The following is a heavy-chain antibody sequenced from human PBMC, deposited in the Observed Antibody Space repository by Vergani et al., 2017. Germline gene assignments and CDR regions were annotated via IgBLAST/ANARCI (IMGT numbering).Heavy chain of an antibody. Sequence: QVQLQQWGAGLLKPSETLSLTCAVYGGSFSGYYWSWIRQPPGKGLEWIGEINHSGSTNYNPSLKSRVTISVDTSKNQFSLKLSSVTAADTAVYYCARTGGYNFWEGITHFNWFDPWGQGTLVTVSS. J-gene: IGHJ5*02. D-gene: IGHD5-24*01. CDR2: INHSGST. CDR3: ARTGGYNFWEGITHFNWFDP. V-gene: IGHV4-34*01. CDR1: GGSFSGYY.